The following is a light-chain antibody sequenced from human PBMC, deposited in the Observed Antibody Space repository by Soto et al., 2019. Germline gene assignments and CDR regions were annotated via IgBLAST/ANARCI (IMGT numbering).Light chain of an antibody. CDR2: DNN. CDR3: GTWDSSLSAVV. CDR1: SSNIGNNY. Sequence: QSVLTQPPSVSAAPGQKVTISCSGSSSNIGNNYVSWYQQLPGTAPKLLIYDNNKRPSGIPDRFSGSESGTSATLGITGLQTGDEVDYYCGTWDSSLSAVVLGGGNK. J-gene: IGLJ2*01. V-gene: IGLV1-51*01.